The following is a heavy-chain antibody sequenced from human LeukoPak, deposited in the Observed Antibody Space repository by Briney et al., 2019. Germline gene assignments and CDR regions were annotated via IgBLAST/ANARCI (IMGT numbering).Heavy chain of an antibody. CDR2: ITTSGTYI. D-gene: IGHD3-22*01. V-gene: IGHV3-21*06. CDR3: ARPFYYDSNGGEGMDV. J-gene: IGHJ6*02. Sequence: GGSLRLSCAASGFTFTRFNMNWVRQAPGKGLELVSSITTSGTYIYYADSVKGRFTISRDNAKNSLYLQVNSLRGEDTAVYYCARPFYYDSNGGEGMDVWGQGTTVTVSS. CDR1: GFTFTRFN.